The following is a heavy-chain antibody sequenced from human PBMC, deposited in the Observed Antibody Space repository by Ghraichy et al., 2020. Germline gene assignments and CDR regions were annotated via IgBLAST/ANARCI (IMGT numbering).Heavy chain of an antibody. CDR2: ISSSGSTI. V-gene: IGHV3-11*01. Sequence: GGSLRLSCAASGFTFSDYYMSWIRQAPGKGLEWVSYISSSGSTIYYADSVKGRFTISRDNAKNSLYLQMNSLRAEDTAVYYCEGATPYYYYYGMDVWGQGTTVTVSS. J-gene: IGHJ6*02. D-gene: IGHD5-12*01. CDR1: GFTFSDYY. CDR3: EGATPYYYYYGMDV.